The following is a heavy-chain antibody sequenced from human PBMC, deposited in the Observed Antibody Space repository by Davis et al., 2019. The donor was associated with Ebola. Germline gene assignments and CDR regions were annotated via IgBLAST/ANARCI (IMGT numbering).Heavy chain of an antibody. CDR1: GFTFTSSA. D-gene: IGHD3-16*01. Sequence: SVKVSCKASGFTFTSSAMQWVRQARGQRLEWIGWIVVGSGNTNYAQKFQERVTITRDMSPSTAYMELSSLRSEDTAVYYWARETYSLGELIFDYWGQGTLVTVSS. J-gene: IGHJ4*02. V-gene: IGHV1-58*02. CDR2: IVVGSGNT. CDR3: ARETYSLGELIFDY.